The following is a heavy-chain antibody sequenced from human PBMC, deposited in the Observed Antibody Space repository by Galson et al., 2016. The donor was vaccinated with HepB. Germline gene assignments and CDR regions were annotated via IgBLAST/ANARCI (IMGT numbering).Heavy chain of an antibody. CDR2: INGGGDTT. V-gene: IGHV3-23*01. D-gene: IGHD1-26*01. CDR3: ARHNLGAAFVQF. CDR1: GFIFSDQA. J-gene: IGHJ4*02. Sequence: SLRLSCAGSGFIFSDQAMSWVRQAPGKGLEWVSAINGGGDTTFYADSVKGRFIVSRDNSEDTLYLQMSSLRAEDTALYYCARHNLGAAFVQFWGPGTLVTVSS.